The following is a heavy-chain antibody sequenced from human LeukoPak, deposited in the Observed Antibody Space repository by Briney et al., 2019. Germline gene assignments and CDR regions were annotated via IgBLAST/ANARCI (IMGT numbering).Heavy chain of an antibody. CDR3: ARGWSRDYFDY. CDR1: GFTFSSYA. J-gene: IGHJ4*02. D-gene: IGHD2-15*01. CDR2: ISGSGGST. V-gene: IGHV3-23*01. Sequence: GGSLRLSCAASGFTFSSYAMSRVRQAPGKGLEWVSTISGSGGSTYYADSVKGRFTISRDNSKNTLYLQMNSLRAEDTTLYYSARGWSRDYFDYWGQGTLVTVSS.